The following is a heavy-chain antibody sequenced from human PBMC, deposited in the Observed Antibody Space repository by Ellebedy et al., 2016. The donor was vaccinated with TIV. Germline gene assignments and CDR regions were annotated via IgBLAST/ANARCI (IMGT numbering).Heavy chain of an antibody. CDR1: AFSFSDYA. CDR2: ISYEGSNK. D-gene: IGHD3-16*01. J-gene: IGHJ5*02. Sequence: GGSLRLXXAASAFSFSDYAMNWVRQAPGKGLEWVALISYEGSNKYYADSVKGRFIISRDNSKNTLYLEMNSLRTEDTAVYYCARPFVRNWFDPWGQGTLVTVSS. V-gene: IGHV3-30-3*01. CDR3: ARPFVRNWFDP.